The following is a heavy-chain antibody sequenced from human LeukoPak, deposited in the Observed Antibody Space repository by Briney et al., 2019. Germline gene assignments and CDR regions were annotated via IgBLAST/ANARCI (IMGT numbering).Heavy chain of an antibody. D-gene: IGHD6-19*01. CDR2: ISGSGGST. CDR3: AKDTGASGWSEYFQH. J-gene: IGHJ1*01. CDR1: GFTFSSYA. Sequence: GGSLRLSCAASGFTFSSYAMSWVRQAPGKGLEWVSAISGSGGSTYYADSVKGRFTISRDNSKNTLYPQMNSLRAEDTAVYYCAKDTGASGWSEYFQHWGQSTLVTVSS. V-gene: IGHV3-23*01.